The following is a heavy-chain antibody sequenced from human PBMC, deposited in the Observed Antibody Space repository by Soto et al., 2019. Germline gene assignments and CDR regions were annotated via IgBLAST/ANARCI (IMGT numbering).Heavy chain of an antibody. D-gene: IGHD3-10*01. Sequence: PGGSLRLYCAASGFTFSSYSMNWVRQAPGRGLEWVSYISSSSSTIYYADSVKGRFTISRDNAKNSLYLQMNSLRAEDTAVYYCAREMWDRWFGELLSEPSYMDVWGKGTTVTVSS. CDR1: GFTFSSYS. V-gene: IGHV3-48*01. J-gene: IGHJ6*03. CDR2: ISSSSSTI. CDR3: AREMWDRWFGELLSEPSYMDV.